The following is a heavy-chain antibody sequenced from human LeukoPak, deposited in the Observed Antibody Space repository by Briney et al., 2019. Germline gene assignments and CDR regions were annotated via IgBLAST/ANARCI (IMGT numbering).Heavy chain of an antibody. J-gene: IGHJ4*02. Sequence: GGSLRLSCAASGFTFSSYAMSWVRQAPGKGLEWVSAISGSGGSTYYADSVKGRFTISRDNSKNTLYLQMNSLRAEDTAVYYCANLLRVGEAFDYWGQGTLVTVSS. CDR1: GFTFSSYA. CDR3: ANLLRVGEAFDY. CDR2: ISGSGGST. D-gene: IGHD3-16*01. V-gene: IGHV3-23*01.